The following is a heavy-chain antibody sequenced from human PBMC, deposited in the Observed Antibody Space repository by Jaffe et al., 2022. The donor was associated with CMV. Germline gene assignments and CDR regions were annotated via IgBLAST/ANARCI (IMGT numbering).Heavy chain of an antibody. CDR1: GYTFTSYD. CDR3: ARGRGLGYCSSTSCYIRGDWFDP. D-gene: IGHD2-2*02. V-gene: IGHV1-8*01. CDR2: MNPNSGNT. J-gene: IGHJ5*02. Sequence: QVQLVQSGAEVKKPGASVKVSCKASGYTFTSYDINWVRQATGQGLEWMGWMNPNSGNTGYAQKFQGRVTMTRNTSISTAYMELSSLRSEDTAVYYCARGRGLGYCSSTSCYIRGDWFDPWGQGTLVTVSS.